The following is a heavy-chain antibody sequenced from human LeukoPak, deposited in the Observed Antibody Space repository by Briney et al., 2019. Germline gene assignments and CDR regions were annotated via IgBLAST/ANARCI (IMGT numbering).Heavy chain of an antibody. Sequence: GGSLRLSCAASGFTVSSNYMSWVRQAPGKGLEWVSVIYSGGSTYYADSVKGRFTISRDNSKNTLYLQMNSLRAEDTAVYYCAKDGFWSGYYTRPGPSPLGYYGMDVWGQGTTVTVSS. J-gene: IGHJ6*02. V-gene: IGHV3-66*01. CDR2: IYSGGST. D-gene: IGHD3-3*01. CDR3: AKDGFWSGYYTRPGPSPLGYYGMDV. CDR1: GFTVSSNY.